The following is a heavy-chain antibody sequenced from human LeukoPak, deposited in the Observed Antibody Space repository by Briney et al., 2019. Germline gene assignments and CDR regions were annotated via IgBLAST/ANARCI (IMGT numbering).Heavy chain of an antibody. Sequence: SVKVSCKASGGTFSSYAISWVRQAPGQGLEWMGGIIPIFGTANYAQKFQGRVTITTDESTSTAYMELSSLRSKDTAVYYCARDLGAAAAATGDDAFDIWGQGTMVTVSS. V-gene: IGHV1-69*05. CDR1: GGTFSSYA. J-gene: IGHJ3*02. D-gene: IGHD6-13*01. CDR2: IIPIFGTA. CDR3: ARDLGAAAAATGDDAFDI.